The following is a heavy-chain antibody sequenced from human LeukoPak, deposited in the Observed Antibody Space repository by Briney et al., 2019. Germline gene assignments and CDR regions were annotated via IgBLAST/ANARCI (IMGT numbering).Heavy chain of an antibody. CDR1: GGSISNYY. CDR2: IYNSRST. J-gene: IGHJ3*02. V-gene: IGHV4-59*08. Sequence: SETLSLTCTVSGGSISNYYWTWIRQPPGKGLEWIGYIYNSRSTKYNPSLESRVTISVDASKTQFSLKLNSVTAADTAVYYCARRNVLTEGEALDISGQGTMGTVSS. CDR3: ARRNVLTEGEALDI. D-gene: IGHD3-16*01.